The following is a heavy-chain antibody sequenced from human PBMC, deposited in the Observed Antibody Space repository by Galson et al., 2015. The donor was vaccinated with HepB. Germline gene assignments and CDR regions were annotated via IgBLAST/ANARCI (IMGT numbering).Heavy chain of an antibody. D-gene: IGHD4-17*01. J-gene: IGHJ5*02. CDR1: GYSFTSYR. Sequence: QSGAEVKKSGESLKISCKGSGYSFTSYRIGWVRQMPGKGLEWMGIIYPGDSDTTYSPSFQGQVTISVDKSISTAYLQWSSLEASDTAMYYCARRSYGDYWFDPWGQGTLVTVSS. CDR3: ARRSYGDYWFDP. CDR2: IYPGDSDT. V-gene: IGHV5-51*01.